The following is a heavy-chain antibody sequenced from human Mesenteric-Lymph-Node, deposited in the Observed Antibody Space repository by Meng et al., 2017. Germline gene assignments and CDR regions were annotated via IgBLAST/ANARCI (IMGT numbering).Heavy chain of an antibody. J-gene: IGHJ4*02. D-gene: IGHD3-22*01. V-gene: IGHV1-18*01. CDR1: GYTFTSYG. Sequence: ASVKVSCKASGYTFTSYGISWVRQAPGQGLEWMGWISAYNGNTNYAQKLQGRVTMTTDTSTSTAYMELRSLRSDDTAVYYCARFYYYDSSGPLGGYFDYWGQGTLVTVSS. CDR2: ISAYNGNT. CDR3: ARFYYYDSSGPLGGYFDY.